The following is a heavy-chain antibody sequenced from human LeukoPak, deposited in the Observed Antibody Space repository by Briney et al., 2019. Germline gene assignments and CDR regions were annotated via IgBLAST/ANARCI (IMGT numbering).Heavy chain of an antibody. CDR1: GGSFNSGNYC. CDR3: ASPVGATY. Sequence: SETLSLTCTVSGGSFNSGNYCWSWIRQPPGKGLEWIGCIYYSGSSNYNPSLKSRVTISVDTSKNQFSLKLSSVTAADTAVYYCASPVGATYWGQGTLVTVSS. J-gene: IGHJ4*02. D-gene: IGHD1-26*01. CDR2: IYYSGSS. V-gene: IGHV4-61*01.